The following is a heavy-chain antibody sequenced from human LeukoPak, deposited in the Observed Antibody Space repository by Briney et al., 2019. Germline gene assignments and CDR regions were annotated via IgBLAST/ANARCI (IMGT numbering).Heavy chain of an antibody. CDR1: GYTFTDYY. J-gene: IGHJ4*02. CDR3: AKVDFYDTSGYYGPTFLDY. V-gene: IGHV1-2*02. CDR2: INPNSGGT. Sequence: ASVKVSCKASGYTFTDYYMHWVRQAPGQGLEWMGWINPNSGGTNYAQKFRGRVTMTRDTSITTAYMELSRLRSDDTAEYYCAKVDFYDTSGYYGPTFLDYWGQGTLVTVSS. D-gene: IGHD3-22*01.